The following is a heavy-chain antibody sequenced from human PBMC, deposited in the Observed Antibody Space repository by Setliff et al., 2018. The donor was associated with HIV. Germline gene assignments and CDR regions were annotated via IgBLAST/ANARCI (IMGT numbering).Heavy chain of an antibody. CDR3: ARGVPAVTGYHFDY. D-gene: IGHD6-19*01. CDR1: GFTFSSYW. Sequence: QAGGSLRLSCACSGFTFSSYWMGWVRQAPGKGPEWVGFIRGKAYGETADFAASLKGRFTISRDDSKSIAYLQMNSLKTEDTAVYYCARGVPAVTGYHFDYWGQGTLVTVSS. CDR2: IRGKAYGETA. V-gene: IGHV3-49*04. J-gene: IGHJ4*02.